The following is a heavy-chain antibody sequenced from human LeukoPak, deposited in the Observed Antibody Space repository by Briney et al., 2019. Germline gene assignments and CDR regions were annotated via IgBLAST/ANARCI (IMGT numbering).Heavy chain of an antibody. Sequence: GGSLSLSCAASGLTFSSYGMHWVRQPTGKGLEWVAYIATDGSHQYYGHSVTGRFTISRDNSNNALYIQQNSLRAEDTAEYFCSRDIWPWYFDLWRRGTLVTVSS. J-gene: IGHJ2*01. CDR3: SRDIWPWYFDL. D-gene: IGHD2-21*01. CDR2: IATDGSHQ. V-gene: IGHV3-30*02. CDR1: GLTFSSYG.